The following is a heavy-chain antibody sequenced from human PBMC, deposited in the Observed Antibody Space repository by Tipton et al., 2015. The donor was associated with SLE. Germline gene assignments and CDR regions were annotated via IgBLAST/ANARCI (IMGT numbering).Heavy chain of an antibody. D-gene: IGHD2-15*01. J-gene: IGHJ3*02. CDR1: GYTFTSYG. Sequence: QSGAEVKKPGASVKVSCKASGYTFTSYGISWVRQAPGQGLEWMGWISAYNGNTNYAQKLQGRVTMTTDTSTSTAYMELRSLRSDDTAVYYCARDDSLVVVAATYAFDIWGQGTKVTVSS. CDR3: ARDDSLVVVAATYAFDI. CDR2: ISAYNGNT. V-gene: IGHV1-18*01.